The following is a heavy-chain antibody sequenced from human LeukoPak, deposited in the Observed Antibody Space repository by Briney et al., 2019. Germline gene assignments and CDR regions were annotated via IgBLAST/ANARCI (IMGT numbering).Heavy chain of an antibody. V-gene: IGHV3-11*01. CDR3: AREGTYYDFWSGYNTNYYFDY. D-gene: IGHD3-3*01. Sequence: PGGSLRLSRAASGFTFSDYYMSWIRQAPGKGLEWVSYISSSGSTIYYADSVKGRFTISRDNAKNSLYLQMNSLRAEDTAVYYCAREGTYYDFWSGYNTNYYFDYWGQGTLVTVSS. CDR2: ISSSGSTI. CDR1: GFTFSDYY. J-gene: IGHJ4*02.